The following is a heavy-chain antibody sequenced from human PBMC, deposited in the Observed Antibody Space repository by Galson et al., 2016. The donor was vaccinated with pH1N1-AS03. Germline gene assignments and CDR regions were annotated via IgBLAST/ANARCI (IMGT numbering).Heavy chain of an antibody. J-gene: IGHJ4*02. CDR2: INPRDGGT. Sequence: SVKVSCKASGGTFSSYAISWVRQAPGRGLEWMGIINPRDGGTVYARRFQDRVTMTADTSTSTVYMDVSNLRSEDTAVYYCARGGGATVTLDSWGQGTLVIVSS. CDR1: GGTFSSYA. V-gene: IGHV1-46*01. CDR3: ARGGGATVTLDS. D-gene: IGHD4-17*01.